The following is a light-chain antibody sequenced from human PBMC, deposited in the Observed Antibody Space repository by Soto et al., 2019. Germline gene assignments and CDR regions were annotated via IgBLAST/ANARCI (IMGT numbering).Light chain of an antibody. Sequence: IVMTQSPATLSVSPGERATLSCRASQSVNSNFAWYQQKPGQAPRLLIYGASTRASDIPVRFSGSGSGTEFTLTISSLQSDDFALYYCQQYNSWPRTFGQGTKVEIK. J-gene: IGKJ1*01. CDR1: QSVNSN. CDR2: GAS. V-gene: IGKV3-15*01. CDR3: QQYNSWPRT.